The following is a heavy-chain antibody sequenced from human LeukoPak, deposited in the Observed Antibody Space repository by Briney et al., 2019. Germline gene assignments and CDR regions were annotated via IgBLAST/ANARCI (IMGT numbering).Heavy chain of an antibody. CDR1: GFTFSSYW. CDR3: ARDRRYGGNSLYYFDY. J-gene: IGHJ4*02. D-gene: IGHD4-23*01. V-gene: IGHV3-7*01. CDR2: IKQDGSEK. Sequence: PGGSLRLSCAASGFTFSSYWMTWFRHAPRKGLGRVANIKQDGSEKYYVDSVQGLFTISKDNAKNSLYLQMSSLRAEETAVYYCARDRRYGGNSLYYFDYWGQGTLVTVSS.